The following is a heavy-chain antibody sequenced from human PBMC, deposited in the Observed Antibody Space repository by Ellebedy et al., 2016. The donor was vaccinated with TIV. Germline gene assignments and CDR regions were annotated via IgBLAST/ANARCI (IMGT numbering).Heavy chain of an antibody. V-gene: IGHV4-4*07. CDR3: ARVHCSITTCDYYYMDV. CDR1: GGSASRYF. CDR2: IFTSGSF. J-gene: IGHJ6*03. Sequence: SETLSLXXTVSGGSASRYFWSWIRQPAGKGLEWIRRIFTSGSFNYNPSLMSRVTMSVVTSKNQISLRLNSVTAADTAVYYCARVHCSITTCDYYYMDVWGKGTTVTVSS. D-gene: IGHD1-1*01.